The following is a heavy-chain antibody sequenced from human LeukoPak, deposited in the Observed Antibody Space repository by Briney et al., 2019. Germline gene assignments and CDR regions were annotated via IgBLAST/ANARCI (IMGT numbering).Heavy chain of an antibody. V-gene: IGHV4-59*01. Sequence: SETLSLTCTVSGGSISRDYWSWIRQPPGKGLEWIGYIYYTGSTNYNPSLNSRVTISLETSKNQFSLNLSSVTAADTAVYYCARAGYDGYGDYRLNAFDIWGQGTMVTVSS. J-gene: IGHJ3*02. CDR3: ARAGYDGYGDYRLNAFDI. CDR1: GGSISRDY. CDR2: IYYTGST. D-gene: IGHD4-17*01.